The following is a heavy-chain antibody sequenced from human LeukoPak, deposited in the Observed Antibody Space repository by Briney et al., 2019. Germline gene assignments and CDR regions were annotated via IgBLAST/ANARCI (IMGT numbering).Heavy chain of an antibody. CDR3: ARGGYYGSGNDFRFDP. J-gene: IGHJ5*02. V-gene: IGHV4-4*02. D-gene: IGHD3-10*01. Sequence: SGTLSLTCTVSGGSISSSNWWGWVRQPPGKGLECIGEIYHFGTTNYNPSLKSRVTISVDKSKNQFSLKLSSVTAADTAIYYCARGGYYGSGNDFRFDPWGQGTLVTVSS. CDR2: IYHFGTT. CDR1: GGSISSSNW.